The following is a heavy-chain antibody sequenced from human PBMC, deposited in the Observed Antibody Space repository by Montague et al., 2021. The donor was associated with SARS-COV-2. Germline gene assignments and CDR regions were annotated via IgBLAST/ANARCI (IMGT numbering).Heavy chain of an antibody. D-gene: IGHD2-2*01. Sequence: PLRLSCAASGFNFGVYEMNWVRQTPGEGLEWVSYINGGSSVMYYADSVMGRFTISRDNAESSLYLQMNSLRAEDTAVYYCAPAVPVADDSWGQGTLVTVSS. V-gene: IGHV3-48*03. CDR3: APAVPVADDS. J-gene: IGHJ5*02. CDR1: GFNFGVYE. CDR2: INGGSSVM.